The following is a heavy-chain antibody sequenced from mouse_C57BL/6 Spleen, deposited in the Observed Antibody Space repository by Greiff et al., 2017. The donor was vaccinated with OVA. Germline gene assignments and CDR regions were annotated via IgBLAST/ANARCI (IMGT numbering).Heavy chain of an antibody. V-gene: IGHV1-50*01. CDR3: ARSRRTWGVVDY. J-gene: IGHJ2*01. D-gene: IGHD1-1*01. Sequence: VQLQQPGAELVKPGASVKLSCKASGYTFTSYWMQWVKQRPGQGLEWIGEIDPSDSYTNYNQKFKGKATLTVDTSSSTAYMQLSSLTSEDSAVYYCARSRRTWGVVDYWGQGTTLTVSS. CDR1: GYTFTSYW. CDR2: IDPSDSYT.